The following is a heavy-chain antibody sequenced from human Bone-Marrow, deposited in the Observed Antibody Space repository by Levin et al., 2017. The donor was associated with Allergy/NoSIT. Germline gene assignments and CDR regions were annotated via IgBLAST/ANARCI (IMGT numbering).Heavy chain of an antibody. J-gene: IGHJ4*02. CDR1: GFTFSSYA. D-gene: IGHD7-27*01. Sequence: SCAASGFTFSSYAMHWVRQAPGKGLEWVAVISYDGSNKYYADSVKGRFTISRDNSKNTLYLQMNSLRAEDTAVYYCARVATKWGKDYWGQGTLVTVSS. CDR2: ISYDGSNK. V-gene: IGHV3-30*04. CDR3: ARVATKWGKDY.